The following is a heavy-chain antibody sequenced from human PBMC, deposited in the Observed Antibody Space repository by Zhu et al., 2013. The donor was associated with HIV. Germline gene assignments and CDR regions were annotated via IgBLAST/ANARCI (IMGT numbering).Heavy chain of an antibody. CDR1: GYTFTSYA. Sequence: QVQLVQSGAEVKKPGASVKVSCKASGYTFTSYAISWVRQAPGQGLEWMGWISAYNGNTNYAQKLQGRVTMTTDTSTSTAYMELSRLRSDDTAVYYCARGPGYCSSTSCSDYYYYMDVWGKGTTVTVSS. V-gene: IGHV1-18*01. CDR3: ARGPGYCSSTSCSDYYYYMDV. D-gene: IGHD2-2*01. J-gene: IGHJ6*03. CDR2: ISAYNGNT.